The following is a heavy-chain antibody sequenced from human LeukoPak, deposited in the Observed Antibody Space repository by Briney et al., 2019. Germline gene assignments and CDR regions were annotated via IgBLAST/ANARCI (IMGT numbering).Heavy chain of an antibody. Sequence: GASVKVSCKASGGTFSSYAISWVRQAPGQGLEWMGGIIPTFGTANYAQKFQGRVTITADESTSTAYMELSSLRSEDTAVYYCARGGGGSGTLMGFDPWGQGTLVTVSS. V-gene: IGHV1-69*13. CDR1: GGTFSSYA. J-gene: IGHJ5*02. CDR2: IIPTFGTA. D-gene: IGHD1-26*01. CDR3: ARGGGGSGTLMGFDP.